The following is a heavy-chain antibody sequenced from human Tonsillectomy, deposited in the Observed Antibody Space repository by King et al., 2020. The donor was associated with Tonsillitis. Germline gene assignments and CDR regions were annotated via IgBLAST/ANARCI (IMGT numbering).Heavy chain of an antibody. J-gene: IGHJ4*02. CDR2: IYWDDDE. CDR1: GFSLTTSGVG. D-gene: IGHD1-14*01. CDR3: AHIAIDRAHDC. Sequence: TLKESGPTLVKPTQTLTLTCTFSGFSLTTSGVGVGWVRQPPGKALEWLALIYWDDDERYSPSLKSRLTITKDTSKKQVVLTMTNMDPVDTATYYCAHIAIDRAHDCWGQGTLVTVSS. V-gene: IGHV2-5*02.